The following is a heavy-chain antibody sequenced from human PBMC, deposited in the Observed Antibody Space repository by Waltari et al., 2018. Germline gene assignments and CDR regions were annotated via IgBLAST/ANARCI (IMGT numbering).Heavy chain of an antibody. Sequence: QVQLQESGPGLVKPSETLSLTCAVSGYSISSGYYWGWIRQPPGKGLEWIGSIYHSGSTYSNPSLKSRVTISVDTSKNQFSLKLSSVTAADTAVYYCARHVACSGGSCYSFYFDYWGQGTLVTVSS. CDR2: IYHSGST. CDR1: GYSISSGYY. CDR3: ARHVACSGGSCYSFYFDY. D-gene: IGHD2-15*01. J-gene: IGHJ4*02. V-gene: IGHV4-38-2*01.